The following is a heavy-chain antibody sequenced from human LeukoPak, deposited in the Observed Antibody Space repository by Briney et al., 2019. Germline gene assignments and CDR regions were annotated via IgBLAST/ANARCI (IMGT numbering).Heavy chain of an antibody. J-gene: IGHJ4*02. CDR2: ISFDGSDA. D-gene: IGHD6-13*01. CDR1: GFTFSGFW. CDR3: ARDSEVPGPFGIAAAGNFDY. Sequence: PGGSLRLSCAASGFTFSGFWMHWVRQAPGKGLVWVSCISFDGSDATYADSVKGRFTISRDNAKNTLHLQMNSLRAEDTAVYYCARDSEVPGPFGIAAAGNFDYWGQGTLVTVSS. V-gene: IGHV3-74*01.